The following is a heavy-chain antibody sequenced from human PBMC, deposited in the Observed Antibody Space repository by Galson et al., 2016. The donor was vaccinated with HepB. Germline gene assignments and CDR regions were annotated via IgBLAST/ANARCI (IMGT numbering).Heavy chain of an antibody. J-gene: IGHJ4*02. CDR2: IYPGDSDP. D-gene: IGHD6-13*01. V-gene: IGHV5-51*01. CDR1: GYTFPYYW. Sequence: QSGAEVKKSGESLKISCKGSGYTFPYYWIGWVRQMPGRGLEWMGVIYPGDSDPRYSPSFQGQVTISADQSINTAYLQWFSLKASGTAMYYCARTVSRAAACGADYWGQGTLVTVST. CDR3: ARTVSRAAACGADY.